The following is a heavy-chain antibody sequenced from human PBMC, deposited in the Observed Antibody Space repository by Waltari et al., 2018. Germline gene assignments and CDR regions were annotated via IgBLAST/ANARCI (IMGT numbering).Heavy chain of an antibody. CDR3: ARVWAVAGRFDY. CDR2: IYHSGST. D-gene: IGHD6-19*01. V-gene: IGHV4-38-2*01. CDR1: GYSISSGYY. J-gene: IGHJ4*02. Sequence: QVQLQESGPGLVKPSETLSLTCAVSGYSISSGYYWGWIRQPPGKGLEWIGSIYHSGSTSYNPSRKSRVTISVDTSKNQFSLKLSSVTAADTAVYYCARVWAVAGRFDYWGQGTLVTVSS.